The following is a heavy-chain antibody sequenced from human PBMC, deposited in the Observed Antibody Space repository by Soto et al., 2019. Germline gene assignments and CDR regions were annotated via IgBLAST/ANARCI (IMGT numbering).Heavy chain of an antibody. D-gene: IGHD5-12*01. CDR1: GFTFSDYA. CDR3: AIDGRRGYDSDY. V-gene: IGHV3-48*01. Sequence: EVQLVESGGGLVQPGGSLRLSCEASGFTFSDYAMSWVRQPPGKGLEWVSYISSSGGTIYYADSVKGRFTISRDNAKNSLYLQMNSLRSEDTAVYFCAIDGRRGYDSDYWGQGTLVTVSS. J-gene: IGHJ4*02. CDR2: ISSSGGTI.